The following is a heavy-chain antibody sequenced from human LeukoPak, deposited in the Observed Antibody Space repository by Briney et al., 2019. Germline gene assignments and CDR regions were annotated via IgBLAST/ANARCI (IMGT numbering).Heavy chain of an antibody. CDR3: ARVEGP. CDR2: IKQDGSLK. V-gene: IGHV3-7*03. CDR1: GFPFSSYW. J-gene: IGHJ4*02. Sequence: PGGSLRLSCVASGFPFSSYWMTWVRQAPGKGLEWVANIKQDGSLKYYVDSVKGRFTISRDNAKNSLYLQMNSLRAEDTAVYYYARVEGPWGQGTLVTVSS.